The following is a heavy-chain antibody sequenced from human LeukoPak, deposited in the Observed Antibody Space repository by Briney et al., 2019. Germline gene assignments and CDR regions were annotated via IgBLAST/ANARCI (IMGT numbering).Heavy chain of an antibody. J-gene: IGHJ6*02. CDR2: ISAYSGDT. CDR3: ARGRYDILTGYFGYYGMDV. CDR1: GYTFSTNG. Sequence: ASVKVSCKASGYTFSTNGINWVRQAPGQGLEWMGWISAYSGDTNYAQKFQGRVTMTTDTSTSTAYMELSSLRSEDTAVYYCARGRYDILTGYFGYYGMDVWGQGTTVTVSS. V-gene: IGHV1-18*01. D-gene: IGHD3-9*01.